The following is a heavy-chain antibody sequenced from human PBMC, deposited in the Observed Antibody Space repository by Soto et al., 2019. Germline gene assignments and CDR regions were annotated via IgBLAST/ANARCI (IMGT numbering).Heavy chain of an antibody. CDR3: TKPLSNGSPDY. Sequence: EVQLLESGGALVQPGGSLRLSCAASGFTFRSYAMSWVRQAPGKGLEWVSLISGSGGGTYYADSVKGRFTISRDNSKNTLYLQMNRLRAEDTAVFYCTKPLSNGSPDYWGQGTLVTVSS. CDR1: GFTFRSYA. J-gene: IGHJ4*02. CDR2: ISGSGGGT. D-gene: IGHD2-8*01. V-gene: IGHV3-23*01.